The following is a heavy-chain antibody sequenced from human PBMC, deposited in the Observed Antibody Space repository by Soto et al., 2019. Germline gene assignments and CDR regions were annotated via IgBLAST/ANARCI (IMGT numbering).Heavy chain of an antibody. J-gene: IGHJ6*02. V-gene: IGHV1-2*04. D-gene: IGHD2-2*01. CDR2: INPNSGGT. CDR3: ARGPVVVPAAKYYYYYYGMDV. Sequence: ASVKGSCTASGYTFTGYYMNWVRHAPGQGREWMGWINPNSGGTNYEQKFQGWVTMTRNTSISTAYMELSRLRSDDTAVYYCARGPVVVPAAKYYYYYYGMDVWGQGTTVTVSS. CDR1: GYTFTGYY.